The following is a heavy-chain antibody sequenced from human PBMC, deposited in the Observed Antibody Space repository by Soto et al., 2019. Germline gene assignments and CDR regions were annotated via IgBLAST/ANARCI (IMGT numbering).Heavy chain of an antibody. CDR2: IIPILGIA. Sequence: QVQLVQSGAEVKKPGSSVKVSCKASGGTFSRYTISWVRQAPGQGLEWMGRIIPILGIANYAQKFQGRVTITADKSTSTAYMELSSLRSEDTAVYYCARDVGYSSGWYDYWGQGTLVTVSS. D-gene: IGHD6-19*01. CDR3: ARDVGYSSGWYDY. J-gene: IGHJ4*02. V-gene: IGHV1-69*08. CDR1: GGTFSRYT.